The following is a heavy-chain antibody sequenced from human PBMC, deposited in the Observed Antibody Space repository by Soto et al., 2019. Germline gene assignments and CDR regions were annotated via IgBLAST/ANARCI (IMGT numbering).Heavy chain of an antibody. J-gene: IGHJ4*02. V-gene: IGHV1-69*01. CDR3: ARDGYYGSGSYPQSWYFDY. Sequence: QVQLVQSGAEVKKPGSSVKVSCKASGGTFSSYAISWVRQAPGQGLEWMGGIIPIFGTANYAQKFQGRVTITADESTSTAYMELSSLRSEDTAVYYCARDGYYGSGSYPQSWYFDYWGQGTLVTVSS. CDR1: GGTFSSYA. D-gene: IGHD3-10*01. CDR2: IIPIFGTA.